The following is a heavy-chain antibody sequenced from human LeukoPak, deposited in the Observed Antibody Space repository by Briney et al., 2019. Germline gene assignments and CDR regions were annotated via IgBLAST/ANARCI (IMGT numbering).Heavy chain of an antibody. Sequence: GGSLRLSCAASGFSFSDFYMSWIRQAPGRGLEWISYIGTRSNPIYYADSVKGRFTISRDDAKNSLYLHMNSLRDEDTAVYFCAREARGSGRDFDYWGQGILVTVSS. V-gene: IGHV3-11*01. CDR1: GFSFSDFY. J-gene: IGHJ4*02. CDR2: IGTRSNPI. D-gene: IGHD1-26*01. CDR3: AREARGSGRDFDY.